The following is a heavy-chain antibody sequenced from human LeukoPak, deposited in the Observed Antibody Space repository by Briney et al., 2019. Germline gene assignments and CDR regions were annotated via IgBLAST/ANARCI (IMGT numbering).Heavy chain of an antibody. CDR1: GFTFISYG. D-gene: IGHD3-10*01. CDR3: AKGYSYLDY. CDR2: ISYDGSDK. J-gene: IGHJ4*02. V-gene: IGHV3-30*18. Sequence: GGSLRLSCAASGFTFISYGVHWVRQAPGKGLEWMAVISYDGSDKYYADSVKGRFTISRDNSKNTLFLHMNSLRPEDTAVYYCAKGYSYLDYWGQGTLVTVSS.